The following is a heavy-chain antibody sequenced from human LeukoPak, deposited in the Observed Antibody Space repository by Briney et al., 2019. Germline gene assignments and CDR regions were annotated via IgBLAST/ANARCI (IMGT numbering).Heavy chain of an antibody. D-gene: IGHD3-22*01. CDR3: STTYYYDSSEGY. J-gene: IGHJ4*02. Sequence: PGGSLRLSCAASGFTFSNAWMNWVRQAPGKGLEWVGRIKSITDGGTTDYAAPVKGRFTISRDDSKNTLYLQMNSLKTEDAAVYYCSTTYYYDSSEGYWGQGTLVTVSS. CDR2: IKSITDGGTT. V-gene: IGHV3-15*07. CDR1: GFTFSNAW.